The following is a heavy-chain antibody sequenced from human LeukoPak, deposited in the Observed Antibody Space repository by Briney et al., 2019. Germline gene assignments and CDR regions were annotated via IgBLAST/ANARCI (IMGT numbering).Heavy chain of an antibody. J-gene: IGHJ4*02. Sequence: GGSLRLSCAASGFTFSSYGMHWVRQAPGKGLEWVAVIWYDGSNKYYADSVKGRFTISRDNSKNTLYLQMNSPGAEDTAVYYCAKPITMVRGGDYFDYWGQGTLVTVSS. CDR3: AKPITMVRGGDYFDY. V-gene: IGHV3-33*06. D-gene: IGHD3-10*01. CDR2: IWYDGSNK. CDR1: GFTFSSYG.